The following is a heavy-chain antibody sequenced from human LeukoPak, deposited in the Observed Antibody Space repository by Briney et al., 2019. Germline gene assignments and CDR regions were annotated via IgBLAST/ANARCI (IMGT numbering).Heavy chain of an antibody. CDR2: ISSTGNTV. CDR1: GFTFSSYE. V-gene: IGHV3-48*03. Sequence: GGSLRLSCAASGFTFSSYEMNWVRQAQGQALEWVAYISSTGNTVHYAGSVKGRFTISRDNAKNSLYLQMNRLRAEDTAVYYCTKETPQMDVWGKGTTVTVSS. D-gene: IGHD2-15*01. CDR3: TKETPQMDV. J-gene: IGHJ6*04.